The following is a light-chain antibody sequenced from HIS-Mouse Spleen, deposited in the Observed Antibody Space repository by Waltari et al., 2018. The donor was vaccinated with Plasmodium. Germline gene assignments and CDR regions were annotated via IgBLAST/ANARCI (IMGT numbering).Light chain of an antibody. CDR2: KAS. V-gene: IGKV1-5*03. J-gene: IGKJ1*01. CDR3: QQYNSYSWT. CDR1: QSIRSR. Sequence: DIQMTQSPSSLSASVGDSVTITCRASQSIRSRLAWYQQKPGKAPKLLTYKASSLESGVPSRFSGSGSVTEFTLTISSLQPDDFATYYCQQYNSYSWTFGQGTKVEIK.